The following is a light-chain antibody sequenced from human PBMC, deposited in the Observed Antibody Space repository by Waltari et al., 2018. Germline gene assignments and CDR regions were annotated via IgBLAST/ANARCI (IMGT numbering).Light chain of an antibody. CDR1: QDISNY. Sequence: DIQMPQSPSSLSASVGDRAPITSRASQDISNYLAWFQQKPGKAPKSLISAASSLQSGVPSKFSGSGSGTDFTLTISSLQAEDFATYYCQQYNSYPLTFGGGTKVEIK. J-gene: IGKJ4*01. V-gene: IGKV1-16*02. CDR2: AAS. CDR3: QQYNSYPLT.